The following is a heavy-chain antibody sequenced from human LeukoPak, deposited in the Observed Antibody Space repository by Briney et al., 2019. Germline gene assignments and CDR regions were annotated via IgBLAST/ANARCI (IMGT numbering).Heavy chain of an antibody. J-gene: IGHJ5*02. CDR2: ISGSGGST. D-gene: IGHD1-14*01. CDR3: AKGLTGQRGLGNWFDP. CDR1: GFTFSSYA. V-gene: IGHV3-23*01. Sequence: GGSLRLSCEASGFTFSSYAMSWVRQAPGKGLEWVSAISGSGGSTYYADSVKGRFTISRDNSKNTLYLKMDSLRAEDTAVYYCAKGLTGQRGLGNWFDPWGTGTLVTVSS.